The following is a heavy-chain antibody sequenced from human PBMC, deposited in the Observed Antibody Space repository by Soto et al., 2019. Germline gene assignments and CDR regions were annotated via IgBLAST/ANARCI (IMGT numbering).Heavy chain of an antibody. CDR2: IKQDGSEK. V-gene: IGHV3-7*01. D-gene: IGHD3-10*01. CDR3: ARVAPPEVRRFNPGRLTPNWYFDL. Sequence: GGSLRLSCAASGFTFSSYWMSWVRQAPGKGLEWVANIKQDGSEKYYVDSVKGRFTISRDNAKNSLYLQMNSLRAEDTAVYYCARVAPPEVRRFNPGRLTPNWYFDLWGRGTLVTVSS. CDR1: GFTFSSYW. J-gene: IGHJ2*01.